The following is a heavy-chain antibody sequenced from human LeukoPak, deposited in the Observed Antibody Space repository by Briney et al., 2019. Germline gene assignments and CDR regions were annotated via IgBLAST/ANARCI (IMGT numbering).Heavy chain of an antibody. J-gene: IGHJ6*02. CDR3: TTDEDWNYARKDV. CDR2: TVSEIDGGTT. Sequence: GGSLRLSCAASGSTFNYAWMSWVRQVPGKGLEWVGQTVSEIDGGTTDYAAPVKGRFTISSDDSKSTLYLQMNSLKIEDTAAYYCTTDEDWNYARKDVWGQGATVIVSS. V-gene: IGHV3-15*04. CDR1: GSTFNYAW. D-gene: IGHD1-7*01.